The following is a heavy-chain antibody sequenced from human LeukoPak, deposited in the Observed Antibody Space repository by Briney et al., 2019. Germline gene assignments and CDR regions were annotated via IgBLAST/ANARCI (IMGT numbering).Heavy chain of an antibody. V-gene: IGHV4-4*07. CDR2: IYTSGST. CDR3: ARDGSSGWSPWFDP. CDR1: GGTISSYY. J-gene: IGHJ5*02. Sequence: PSETLSLTCTVSGGTISSYYWSWIRPPAGQGLEWIGRIYTSGSTNYNPSLKSRVTMSVDTSKNQFSLKLSSVTAADTAVYYCARDGSSGWSPWFDPCGQGTLVTVSS. D-gene: IGHD6-19*01.